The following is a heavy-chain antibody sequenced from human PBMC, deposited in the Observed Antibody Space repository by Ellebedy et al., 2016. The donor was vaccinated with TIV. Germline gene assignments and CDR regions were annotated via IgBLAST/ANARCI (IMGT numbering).Heavy chain of an antibody. CDR3: ARAPAGRMAGNAFDI. CDR2: ISSNGGST. J-gene: IGHJ3*02. D-gene: IGHD1-26*01. V-gene: IGHV3-64*04. Sequence: GESLKISCAASGFTFSSYAMHWVRQAPGKGPEYVSAISSNGGSTYYADSVKGRFTISRDNSKNTLYLQMNSLRAEDTAVYYCARAPAGRMAGNAFDIWGQGTMVTVSS. CDR1: GFTFSSYA.